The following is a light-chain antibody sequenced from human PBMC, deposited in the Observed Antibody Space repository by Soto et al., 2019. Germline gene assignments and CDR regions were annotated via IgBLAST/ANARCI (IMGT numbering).Light chain of an antibody. J-gene: IGKJ2*01. CDR3: QQYNNWPYT. Sequence: EIVMTQSPATLSVSPGERATLSCRASQSVSSNLAWYQQQPGQAPRLLIYGASTRATGIPARFSGSRSWTEFTLTISSLQSEDFAVYYCQQYNNWPYTFGQGTKLEIK. V-gene: IGKV3-15*01. CDR1: QSVSSN. CDR2: GAS.